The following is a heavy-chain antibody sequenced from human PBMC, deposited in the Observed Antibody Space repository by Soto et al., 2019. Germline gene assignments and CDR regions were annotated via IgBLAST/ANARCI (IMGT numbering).Heavy chain of an antibody. Sequence: QVQLVQSGAEVKKPGSSVKVSCKASGGTFSSYAISWVRQAPGXXXEWXGGIIPIFGTANYAQKFQGRVTITADESTSTAXMELSXXXXXXXXXXXXXXXXXXXXXXXXXXDTQNFDYWGQGTLVTVSS. CDR3: XXXXXXXXXXXXXXDTQNFDY. J-gene: IGHJ4*02. CDR2: IIPIFGTA. D-gene: IGHD5-18*01. CDR1: GGTFSSYA. V-gene: IGHV1-69*01.